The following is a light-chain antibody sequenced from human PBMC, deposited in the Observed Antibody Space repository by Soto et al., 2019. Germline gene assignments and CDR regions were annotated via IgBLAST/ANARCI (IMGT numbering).Light chain of an antibody. CDR3: QSYDNSLSGSMV. CDR2: GNS. CDR1: SSNIGTTYG. V-gene: IGLV1-40*01. Sequence: QPVLTQPPSVSGAPGQRVTISCTGSSSNIGTTYGVHWYQQLPGTAPKLLIYGNSNRPSGVPDRFSGSKSGTSASLAITGLQAEDEADYYCQSYDNSLSGSMVFGGGTKLTVL. J-gene: IGLJ2*01.